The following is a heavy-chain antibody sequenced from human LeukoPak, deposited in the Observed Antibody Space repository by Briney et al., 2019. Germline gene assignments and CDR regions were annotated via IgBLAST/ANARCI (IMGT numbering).Heavy chain of an antibody. CDR3: ARAWGVGSGSSIYYYYYYYGMDV. CDR2: IYYSGST. V-gene: IGHV4-31*03. Sequence: PSQTLSLTCTVSGGSISSGGYYWSWIRQHPGKGLEWIGYIYYSGSTYYNPSLKSRVTISVDTSKNQFSLKLSSVTAADTAVYYCARAWGVGSGSSIYYYYYYYGMDVWGQGTTVTVSS. CDR1: GGSISSGGYY. J-gene: IGHJ6*02. D-gene: IGHD3-10*01.